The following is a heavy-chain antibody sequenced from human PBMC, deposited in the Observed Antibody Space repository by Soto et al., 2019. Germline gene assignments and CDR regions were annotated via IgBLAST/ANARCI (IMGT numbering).Heavy chain of an antibody. CDR1: GGSISSSSYY. CDR2: IYYSGST. J-gene: IGHJ4*02. V-gene: IGHV4-39*01. Sequence: SETLSLTCTVSGGSISSSSYYWGWIRQPPGKGLEWIGSIYYSGSTYYNPSLKSRVTISVDTSKNQFSLKLSSVTAADTAVYYCARPEMGGYCSGGSCSWGQGTLVTVSS. D-gene: IGHD2-15*01. CDR3: ARPEMGGYCSGGSCS.